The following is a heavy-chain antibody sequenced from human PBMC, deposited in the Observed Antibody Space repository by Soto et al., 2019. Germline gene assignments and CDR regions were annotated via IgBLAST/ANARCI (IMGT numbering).Heavy chain of an antibody. CDR2: IHYSGNT. Sequence: SETLSLTCTVSGGSISSSSYHWGLIRQPPGKGLEWIGSIHYSGNTYYNPSLKSRVSMSVDTSKNQFSLNLSSVTAADTAVYYCARQGRDEPQSANSWFDPWGQGTLVTVSS. V-gene: IGHV4-39*01. CDR3: ARQGRDEPQSANSWFDP. J-gene: IGHJ5*02. CDR1: GGSISSSSYH.